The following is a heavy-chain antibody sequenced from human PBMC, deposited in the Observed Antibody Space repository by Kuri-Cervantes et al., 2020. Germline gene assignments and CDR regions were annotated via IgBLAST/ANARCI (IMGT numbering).Heavy chain of an antibody. D-gene: IGHD2-15*01. CDR1: RFSLSTSGVG. Sequence: SGPTLVKPTQTLTLTCSFSRFSLSTSGVGVGWIRQPPGKALEWLALIHWDDDKRYNPSLKSRLTITKDTSKNHVVLTMTNMDPVDTATYYCAHRQVAGPLDKWGQGTLVTVSS. J-gene: IGHJ4*01. V-gene: IGHV2-5*02. CDR2: IHWDDDK. CDR3: AHRQVAGPLDK.